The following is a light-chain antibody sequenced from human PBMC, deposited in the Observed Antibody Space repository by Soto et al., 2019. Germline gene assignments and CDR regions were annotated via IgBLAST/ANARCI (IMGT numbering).Light chain of an antibody. CDR1: QNINIF. V-gene: IGKV1-39*01. CDR2: AAS. CDR3: QESYSTPLA. Sequence: DIQVTQSPLSLSASVGDRVTITCRTSQNINIFLNWYQQKPGRAPMVVISAASNLESGVPSRFSGRGSGTEFTLTISNLQPGDSALYFCQESYSTPLAFGGGTRVETK. J-gene: IGKJ4*01.